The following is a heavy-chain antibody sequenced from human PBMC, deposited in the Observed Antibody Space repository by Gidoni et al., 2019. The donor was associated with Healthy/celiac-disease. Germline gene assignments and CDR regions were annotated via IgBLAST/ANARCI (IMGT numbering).Heavy chain of an antibody. CDR1: GFTFSSYG. D-gene: IGHD6-19*01. V-gene: IGHV3-30*18. J-gene: IGHJ4*02. CDR3: AKGGSGWYSHY. CDR2: ISYDGSNK. Sequence: QVQLVESGGGVVQPGRSLRLSCAASGFTFSSYGMHWVRQAPGKGLEWVAVISYDGSNKYYADSVKGRFTISRDNSKNTLYLQMNSLRAEDTAVYYCAKGGSGWYSHYWGQGTLVTVSS.